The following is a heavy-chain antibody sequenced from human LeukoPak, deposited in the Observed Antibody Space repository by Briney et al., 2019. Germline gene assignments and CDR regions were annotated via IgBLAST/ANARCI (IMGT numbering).Heavy chain of an antibody. J-gene: IGHJ3*02. CDR2: ISYDGSNK. Sequence: QSGGSLRLSCAASGFTFSSYGMHWVRQAPGKGLEWVAVISYDGSNKYYADSVKGRFTISRDNSKNTLYLQMNSLRAEDTAVYYCARVRFLEWLWDNAFDIWGQGTMVTVSS. D-gene: IGHD3-3*01. V-gene: IGHV3-30*03. CDR3: ARVRFLEWLWDNAFDI. CDR1: GFTFSSYG.